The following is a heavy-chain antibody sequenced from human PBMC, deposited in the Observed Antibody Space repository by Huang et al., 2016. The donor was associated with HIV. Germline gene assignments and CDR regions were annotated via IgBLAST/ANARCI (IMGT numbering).Heavy chain of an antibody. V-gene: IGHV1-69*13. CDR2: IIPMFGTP. Sequence: QVQLVQSGAEVKTPGSSVKVSCKASGGTFSKYAISWVRQAPGQGLEWMGGIIPMFGTPNYARKFQGRVTMTADDSTSTTYVEGSRLRSEDTALYYCARGQLGSYGDYDVLYWGQGTLVTVSS. J-gene: IGHJ4*02. CDR1: GGTFSKYA. D-gene: IGHD4-17*01. CDR3: ARGQLGSYGDYDVLY.